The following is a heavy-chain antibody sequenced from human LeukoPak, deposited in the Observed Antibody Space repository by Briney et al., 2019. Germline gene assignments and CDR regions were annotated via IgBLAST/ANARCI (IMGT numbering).Heavy chain of an antibody. J-gene: IGHJ4*02. CDR3: ASAIAY. V-gene: IGHV3-23*01. Sequence: GGSLRLSCAASGFTFSSYAMRWVRQAAGKGLEWVSAIRGSGGTTYYAASAEGRSTISRDNSTNPLHLQMNGLRAEATTVYYCASAIAYWGQETLLTVSS. CDR1: GFTFSSYA. CDR2: IRGSGGTT.